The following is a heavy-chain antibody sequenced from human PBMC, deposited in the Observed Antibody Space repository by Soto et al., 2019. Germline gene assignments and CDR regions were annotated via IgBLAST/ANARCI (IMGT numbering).Heavy chain of an antibody. Sequence: PGKSLKISCNGSGYSFTSYWIRWVRQMPGKGLEWMGRIDPSASYTNYSPSFQGHVTISAEKSISTAYLQWSSLKASDTAMYYCARLLVRWPNFCHGMDVWGKWTTVTV. CDR1: GYSFTSYW. D-gene: IGHD4-17*01. V-gene: IGHV5-10-1*01. J-gene: IGHJ6*04. CDR3: ARLLVRWPNFCHGMDV. CDR2: IDPSASYT.